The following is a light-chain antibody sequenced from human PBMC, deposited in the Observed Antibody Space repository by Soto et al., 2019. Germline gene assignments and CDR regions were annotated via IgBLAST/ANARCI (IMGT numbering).Light chain of an antibody. CDR1: SSDVGGYNC. Sequence: QSVRTQPASVSGSPGQSITVSCTGTSSDVGGYNCVSWYQQHPGKAPRLMIYDVTNRPSGVSDRFSGSKSGNTASLTISGLQAEDEADYYCSSYRRGSTYVFGTGTKVTVL. CDR2: DVT. CDR3: SSYRRGSTYV. V-gene: IGLV2-14*03. J-gene: IGLJ1*01.